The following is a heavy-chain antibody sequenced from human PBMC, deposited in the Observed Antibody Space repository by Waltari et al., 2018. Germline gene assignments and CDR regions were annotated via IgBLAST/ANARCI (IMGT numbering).Heavy chain of an antibody. J-gene: IGHJ4*02. CDR1: GGSISSSSYY. D-gene: IGHD3-16*02. V-gene: IGHV4-39*07. Sequence: QLQLQESGPGLVTPSETLSLTCTVSGGSISSSSYYWGWIRQPPGKGLEWIGSIYYSGSTYYNPSLKSRVTISVDTSKNQFSLKLSSVTAADTAVYYCARDSGYDYIWGSYRFDYWGQGTLVTVSS. CDR3: ARDSGYDYIWGSYRFDY. CDR2: IYYSGST.